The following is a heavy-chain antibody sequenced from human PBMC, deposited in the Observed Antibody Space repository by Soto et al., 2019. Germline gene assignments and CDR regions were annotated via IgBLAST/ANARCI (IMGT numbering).Heavy chain of an antibody. CDR1: GFTFSNAW. V-gene: IGHV3-15*07. CDR2: IKSKTDGGTT. CDR3: TTDSRITMIVTLGYSYGMDV. J-gene: IGHJ6*02. D-gene: IGHD3-22*01. Sequence: EVQLVESGGGLVKPGGSLRLSCAASGFTFSNAWMNWVRQAPGKGLEWVGRIKSKTDGGTTDYAAPVKGRFTISRDDSKNTLYLQMNSLKTEDTAVYYCTTDSRITMIVTLGYSYGMDVWGQGTTVTVSS.